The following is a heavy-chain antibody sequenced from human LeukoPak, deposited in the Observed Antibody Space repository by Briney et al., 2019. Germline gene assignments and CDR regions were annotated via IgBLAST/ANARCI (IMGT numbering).Heavy chain of an antibody. CDR3: ARDPNAISGNWYFDL. V-gene: IGHV1-24*01. CDR2: FDPEDGET. D-gene: IGHD5-12*01. J-gene: IGHJ2*01. CDR1: GYTLTELS. Sequence: ASVKVSCKVSGYTLTELSMHWVRQAPGKGLEWMGGFDPEDGETIYAQKLQGRVTMTTDTSTSTAYMELRSLRSDDTAVYYCARDPNAISGNWYFDLWGRGTLVTVSS.